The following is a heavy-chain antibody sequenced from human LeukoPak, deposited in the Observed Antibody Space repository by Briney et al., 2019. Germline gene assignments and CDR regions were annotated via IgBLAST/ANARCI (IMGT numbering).Heavy chain of an antibody. CDR2: ISGSGGTT. Sequence: GGSLRLSCAASGFTFSSYAMSWVRQAPGKGLEWVSGISGSGGTTYHTDSVKGRFTISRDNSKNTLYLQMNSLRAEDTAVYYCAKSGIGSSWASGYFDYWGQGTLVTVSS. CDR3: AKSGIGSSWASGYFDY. J-gene: IGHJ4*02. V-gene: IGHV3-23*01. CDR1: GFTFSSYA. D-gene: IGHD6-13*01.